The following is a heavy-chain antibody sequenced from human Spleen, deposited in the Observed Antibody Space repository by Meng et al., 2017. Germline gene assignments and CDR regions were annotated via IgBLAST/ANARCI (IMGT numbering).Heavy chain of an antibody. V-gene: IGHV3-21*01. D-gene: IGHD2-15*01. CDR3: ARKTCTGGRCSLDY. J-gene: IGHJ4*02. CDR1: GFTFSSYS. Sequence: GESLKISCAASGFTFSSYSMNWVRQAPGKGLQWVSSISTGSISIYYADSVKGRFTISRDNAKNSLYLQMNSLRGEDTAVYYCARKTCTGGRCSLDYWGQGTLVTVSS. CDR2: ISTGSISI.